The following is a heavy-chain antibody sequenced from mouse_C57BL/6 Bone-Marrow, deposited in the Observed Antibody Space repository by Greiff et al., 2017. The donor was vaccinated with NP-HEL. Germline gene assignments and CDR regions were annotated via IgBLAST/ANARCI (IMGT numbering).Heavy chain of an antibody. CDR2: INPSSGYT. CDR1: GYTFTSYW. D-gene: IGHD1-3*01. CDR3: ARTLRGY. Sequence: VQLKESGAELAQPGASVKLSCKASGYTFTSYWMHWVKQRPGQGLEWIGYINPSSGYTKYNEKFKDKDTLTADKSSSTDYMQLSSLTDEDSAVYYCARTLRGYWGQGTTLTVSS. V-gene: IGHV1-7*01. J-gene: IGHJ2*01.